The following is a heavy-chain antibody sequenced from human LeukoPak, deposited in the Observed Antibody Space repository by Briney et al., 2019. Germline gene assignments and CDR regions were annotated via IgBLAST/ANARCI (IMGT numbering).Heavy chain of an antibody. J-gene: IGHJ4*02. CDR2: INPNSGGT. CDR1: GYTFTGYY. V-gene: IGHV1-2*02. Sequence: ASVKVSCKASGYTFTGYYMHWVRQAPGQGLEWMGWINPNSGGTNYAQKFQGRVTMTRDTSISTAYMELSRLRSDDTAVYYCARGGIVVVPADLFDYWGQGTLVTVSS. D-gene: IGHD2-2*01. CDR3: ARGGIVVVPADLFDY.